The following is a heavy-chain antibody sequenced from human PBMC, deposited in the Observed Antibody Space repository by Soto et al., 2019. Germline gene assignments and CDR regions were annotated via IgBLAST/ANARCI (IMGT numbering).Heavy chain of an antibody. J-gene: IGHJ5*02. CDR2: MYFGGSF. V-gene: IGHV4-59*02. CDR1: GASVSHGY. CDR3: ARSYYDSTGFAVDP. Sequence: QMQLQASGPGLVKPSETLSLTCNVSGASVSHGYWSWIRQPPGKALEWIGFMYFGGSFNYNPSLQSRTTISVETSKNQFSRKLTAVPASDTAVYYCARSYYDSTGFAVDPWGQGTLVTVSS. D-gene: IGHD3-22*01.